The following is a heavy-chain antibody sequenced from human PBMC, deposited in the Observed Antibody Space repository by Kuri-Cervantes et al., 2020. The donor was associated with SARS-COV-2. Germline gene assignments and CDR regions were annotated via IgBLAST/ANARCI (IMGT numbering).Heavy chain of an antibody. D-gene: IGHD3-10*01. J-gene: IGHJ4*02. V-gene: IGHV3-30*18. CDR1: GFTFSSYG. CDR2: ISYDGSNK. Sequence: GESLKISCAASGFTFSSYGMHWVRQAPGKRLEWVAVISYDGSNKYYADSVKGRFTISRDNSKNTLYLQMNSLRAEDTAVYYCAKDLYLIGFGELEFDYWGQGTLVTVSS. CDR3: AKDLYLIGFGELEFDY.